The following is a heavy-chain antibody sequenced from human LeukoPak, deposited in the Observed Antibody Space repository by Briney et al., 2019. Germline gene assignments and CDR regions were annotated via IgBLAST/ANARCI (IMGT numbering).Heavy chain of an antibody. Sequence: GASVKVSCKSSGYTFSSYGISWVRQALGLGLEWMGWISAYNDNTNYARKFQARVTMTTDTSTNTAYMELRSLRSDDTAVYYCARADYDSSGQLDYWGQGTLVTVSS. D-gene: IGHD3-22*01. J-gene: IGHJ4*02. CDR1: GYTFSSYG. CDR2: ISAYNDNT. CDR3: ARADYDSSGQLDY. V-gene: IGHV1-18*01.